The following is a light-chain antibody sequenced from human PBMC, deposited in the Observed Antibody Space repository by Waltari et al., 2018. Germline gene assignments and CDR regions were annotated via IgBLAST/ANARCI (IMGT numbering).Light chain of an antibody. CDR2: GAS. J-gene: IGKJ4*01. Sequence: EVLMTQSPATLSVSPGERVTLSCRASQNIHDNLAWYQQKPGQAPRLLIYGASTRATDIPARFRGSGSGTEFTLTINSLQSEDLGIYSCQQYNKWPPLTFGGGTKVEIK. CDR1: QNIHDN. V-gene: IGKV3-15*01. CDR3: QQYNKWPPLT.